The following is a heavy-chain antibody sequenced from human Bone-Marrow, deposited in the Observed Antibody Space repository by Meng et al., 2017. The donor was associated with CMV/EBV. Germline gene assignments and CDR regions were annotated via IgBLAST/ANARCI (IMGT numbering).Heavy chain of an antibody. CDR2: IKQDGSEK. J-gene: IGHJ3*02. CDR1: GFTFSSYW. V-gene: IGHV3-7*01. CDR3: ARGQYYDFWSGYYGWGAFDI. Sequence: GGSLRLSCAASGFTFSSYWMSWVRQAPGKGLEWVANIKQDGSEKYYVDSVKGRFTISRDNAKNSLYLQMNSLRAEDTAVYYCARGQYYDFWSGYYGWGAFDIWGQGTMVTVSS. D-gene: IGHD3-3*01.